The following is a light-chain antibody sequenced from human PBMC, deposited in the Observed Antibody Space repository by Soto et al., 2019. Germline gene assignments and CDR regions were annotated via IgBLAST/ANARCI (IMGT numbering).Light chain of an antibody. V-gene: IGKV1-39*02. CDR1: QSISTY. J-gene: IGKJ1*01. CDR2: AAS. CDR3: KQPFPPFRT. Sequence: SDTITCRASQSISTYVNWYRQKRGKVPNLLIYAASSLQDGVPSRFSCSGSGTDFTLTISRLQREDLVTYSSKQPFPPFRTFPQGTKVDIK.